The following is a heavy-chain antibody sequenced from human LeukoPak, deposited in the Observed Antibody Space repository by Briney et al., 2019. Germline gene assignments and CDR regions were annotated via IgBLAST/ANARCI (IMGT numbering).Heavy chain of an antibody. CDR1: GYTFTSYY. J-gene: IGHJ4*02. Sequence: ASVKVSCKASGYTFTSYYMHWVRQAPGQGLEWMGGIIPIFGTANYAQKFQGRVTITADESTSTAYMELSSLRSEDTAVYYCARYSGYDWGVPDYWGQGTLVTVSS. CDR3: ARYSGYDWGVPDY. CDR2: IIPIFGTA. D-gene: IGHD5-12*01. V-gene: IGHV1-69*13.